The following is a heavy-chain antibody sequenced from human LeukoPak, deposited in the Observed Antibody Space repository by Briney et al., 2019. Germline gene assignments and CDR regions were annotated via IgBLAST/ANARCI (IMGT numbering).Heavy chain of an antibody. D-gene: IGHD3-3*01. CDR3: ARAYYDFWSGYLGYYYYMDV. Sequence: PGGSLRLSCAASGFTFSSYSMNWVRQAPGKGLEWVSSISSSSSYIYYADSVKGRFTISRDSAKNSLYLQMNSLRAEDTAVYYCARAYYDFWSGYLGYYYYMDVWGKGTTVTVSS. CDR2: ISSSSSYI. J-gene: IGHJ6*03. CDR1: GFTFSSYS. V-gene: IGHV3-21*01.